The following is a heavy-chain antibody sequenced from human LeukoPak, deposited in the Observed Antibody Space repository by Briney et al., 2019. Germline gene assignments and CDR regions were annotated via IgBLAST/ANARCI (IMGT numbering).Heavy chain of an antibody. Sequence: SETLSLTCIVSGGSISNNCWSWIRQPPGKGLEWIGFICYSGTTHYSPSLKSRVTMSVATSNNQFSLRLSSVTAADTAVYYCARDSSWYGMDVWGQGTTVTVSS. CDR3: ARDSSWYGMDV. CDR1: GGSISNNC. D-gene: IGHD6-13*01. V-gene: IGHV4-59*01. J-gene: IGHJ6*02. CDR2: ICYSGTT.